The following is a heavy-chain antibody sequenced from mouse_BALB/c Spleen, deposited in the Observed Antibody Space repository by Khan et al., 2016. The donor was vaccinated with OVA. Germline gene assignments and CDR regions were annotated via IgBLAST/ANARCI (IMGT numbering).Heavy chain of an antibody. CDR3: ARGASYWYFDV. Sequence: QVQLKQSGPELKKPGETVKISCKASGYTFTNYGMNWVKQAPGKGLKWMGWINTYTGEPTYTDDFKGRFAFSLETSASTAYLQINNLKNEDMATXFVARGASYWYFDVWGAGTTVTVSS. CDR2: INTYTGEP. J-gene: IGHJ1*01. V-gene: IGHV9-1*02. CDR1: GYTFTNYG.